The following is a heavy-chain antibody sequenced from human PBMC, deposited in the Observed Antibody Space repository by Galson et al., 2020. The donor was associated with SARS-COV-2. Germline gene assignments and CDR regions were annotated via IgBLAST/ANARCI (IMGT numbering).Heavy chain of an antibody. CDR1: GYTFTSYG. CDR3: ARELDSSGFYAFDI. Sequence: ASVKVSCKASGYTFTSYGISWVRQAPGQGLEWMGWISAYNGNTNYAQKLQGRVTMTTDTSTSTAYMELRSLRSDDTAVYYCARELDSSGFYAFDIWCQGTMVTVAS. J-gene: IGHJ3*02. CDR2: ISAYNGNT. V-gene: IGHV1-18*01. D-gene: IGHD3-22*01.